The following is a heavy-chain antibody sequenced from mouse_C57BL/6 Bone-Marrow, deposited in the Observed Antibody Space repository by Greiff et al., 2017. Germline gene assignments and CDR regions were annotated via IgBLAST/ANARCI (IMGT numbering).Heavy chain of an antibody. D-gene: IGHD2-4*01. CDR2: FDPTRGGT. V-gene: IGHV1-72*01. CDR3: EGSHYYDYAVPLFAY. J-gene: IGHJ3*01. CDR1: GYTFTSYW. Sequence: QVQLQQPGAELVKPGASVKLSCKASGYTFTSYWMHWVKQRPGRGLEWIGRFDPTRGGTKYNEKFTSKATLTVDKPSSTAYMPLSRLTSGDSAVYSCEGSHYYDYAVPLFAYWGQGTLVTVSA.